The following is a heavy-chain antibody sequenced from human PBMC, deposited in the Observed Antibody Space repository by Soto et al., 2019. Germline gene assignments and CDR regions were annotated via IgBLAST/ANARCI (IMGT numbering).Heavy chain of an antibody. Sequence: SETLSLTCTVSGGSISSYYWFWIRQPPGEGLEWIGYIHYSGTTKYTASLESRATISLAASKNQFSLTLNSVTTADTALYYCARGAYCGGDCFYWFDPWRQGTLVTVSS. CDR2: IHYSGTT. CDR1: GGSISSYY. V-gene: IGHV4-59*01. D-gene: IGHD2-21*02. CDR3: ARGAYCGGDCFYWFDP. J-gene: IGHJ5*02.